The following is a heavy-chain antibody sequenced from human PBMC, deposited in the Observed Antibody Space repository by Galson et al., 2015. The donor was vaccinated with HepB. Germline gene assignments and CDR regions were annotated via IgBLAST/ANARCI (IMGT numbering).Heavy chain of an antibody. CDR2: INDSGST. D-gene: IGHD5-24*01. J-gene: IGHJ3*01. CDR1: GGSFTGYY. V-gene: IGHV4-34*01. CDR3: ARWEGWRWLQS. Sequence: ETLSLTCAVYGGSFTGYYWTWIRQPPGKGLQWIGEINDSGSTNYNPSLKSRVTISVDTSKNQFSLKLSSVTAADTAVYYCARWEGWRWLQSWGQGTMVTVSS.